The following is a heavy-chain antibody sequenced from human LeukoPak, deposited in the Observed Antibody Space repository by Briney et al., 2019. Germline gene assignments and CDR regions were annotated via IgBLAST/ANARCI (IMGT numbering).Heavy chain of an antibody. V-gene: IGHV4-4*07. J-gene: IGHJ4*02. Sequence: PSETLSLTCTVSGGSISNYWSWIRQPAGKGLEWIGRIYSSGSTNYNPSLKSRVTMSVDTSKNQFSLRLSSVTAADTAVYYCARGNILTGYCFDFWGQGALVTVSS. D-gene: IGHD3-9*01. CDR2: IYSSGST. CDR1: GGSISNY. CDR3: ARGNILTGYCFDF.